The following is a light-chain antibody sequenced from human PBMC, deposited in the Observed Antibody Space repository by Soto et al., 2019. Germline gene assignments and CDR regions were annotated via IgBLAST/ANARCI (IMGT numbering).Light chain of an antibody. V-gene: IGKV3-15*01. Sequence: EIVMTQSPATLSVSPGERATLSCRAGQSVSSNLAWYQRKPGQAPRLLIYGAATRATGIPARFSGSGSGTEFTLTISSLQSEDFGVYYCQQNKDWPGTFGQGTKVDIK. J-gene: IGKJ1*01. CDR1: QSVSSN. CDR2: GAA. CDR3: QQNKDWPGT.